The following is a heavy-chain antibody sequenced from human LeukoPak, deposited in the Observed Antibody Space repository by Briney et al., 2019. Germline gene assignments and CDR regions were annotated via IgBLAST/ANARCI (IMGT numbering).Heavy chain of an antibody. CDR3: ARLGFGELLYGWFEL. J-gene: IGHJ5*02. CDR1: GGSISGYY. Sequence: SETLSLTCSVSGGSISGYYWSWIQQPPGKGLELIGHIYYSGNNNYNPSLKSQVSISVDTSKNLYSLKLSSVTAADTGVYYCARLGFGELLYGWFELWGRSTLVTVSS. V-gene: IGHV4-59*13. CDR2: IYYSGNN. D-gene: IGHD3-10*01.